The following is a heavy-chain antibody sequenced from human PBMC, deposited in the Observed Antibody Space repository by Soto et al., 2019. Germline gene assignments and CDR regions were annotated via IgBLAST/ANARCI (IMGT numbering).Heavy chain of an antibody. CDR1: GFSFRNAW. Sequence: GGSLRLSCAASGFSFRNAWMSSLREAPGKGLEWVGHIKSRGDCGTTDYAAPGKGRFTMSRHNYETLLFLQMNRMKCGYTAAYFFRTDLQTYCDGSTGYAGNYCFDDMDVWGPETTDKVFS. J-gene: IGHJ6*02. CDR3: RTDLQTYCDGSTGYAGNYCFDDMDV. V-gene: IGHV3-15*01. D-gene: IGHD2-21*01. CDR2: IKSRGDCGTT.